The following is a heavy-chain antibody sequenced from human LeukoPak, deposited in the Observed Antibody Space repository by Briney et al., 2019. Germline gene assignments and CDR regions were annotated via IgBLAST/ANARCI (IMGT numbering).Heavy chain of an antibody. D-gene: IGHD3-22*01. J-gene: IGHJ4*02. CDR1: GGTFSSYA. CDR2: IIPIFCTA. CDR3: ARDSVDSSGIRPSDY. V-gene: IGHV1-69*05. Sequence: GASVTDSCKASGGTFSSYAISWVRQAPGQGREWMGGIIPIFCTANYAQKFQGRVTITTDESTSTAYMELSSLRSEDTAVYYCARDSVDSSGIRPSDYWGQGTLVTVSS.